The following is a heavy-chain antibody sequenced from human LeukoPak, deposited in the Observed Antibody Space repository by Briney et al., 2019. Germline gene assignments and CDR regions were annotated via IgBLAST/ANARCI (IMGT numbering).Heavy chain of an antibody. CDR3: ARNFYASSGYYLDDFYFDF. D-gene: IGHD3-22*01. CDR1: GASIISDTYY. Sequence: SETLSLTCTVSGASIISDTYYWGWIRQPPGKGLEWIGSIYYSGSTYYSPSLKSRVTMSVETSTNQFSLKLISVTAADTALYYCARNFYASSGYYLDDFYFDFWGQGTLVTVSS. J-gene: IGHJ4*02. CDR2: IYYSGST. V-gene: IGHV4-39*07.